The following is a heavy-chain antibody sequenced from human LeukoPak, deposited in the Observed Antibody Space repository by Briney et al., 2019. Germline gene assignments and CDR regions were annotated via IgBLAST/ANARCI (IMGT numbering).Heavy chain of an antibody. CDR1: GFTFSSYW. CDR3: ARHKVIPAADSLRSFDPFDY. V-gene: IGHV3-74*01. D-gene: IGHD6-13*01. CDR2: INSDGSST. Sequence: PGGSLRLSCAASGFTFSSYWMHWVRQAPGKGLVWVSRINSDGSSTRYADSVKGRFTICRDNAKNTLYLQMNSLRAEDTAVYYCARHKVIPAADSLRSFDPFDYWGQGTLVAVSS. J-gene: IGHJ4*02.